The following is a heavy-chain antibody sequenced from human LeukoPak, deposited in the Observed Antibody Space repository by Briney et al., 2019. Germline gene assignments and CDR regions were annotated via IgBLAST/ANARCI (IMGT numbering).Heavy chain of an antibody. CDR2: INPSGGST. D-gene: IGHD3-3*01. Sequence: ASVKVSCKASGYTFTSYYMHWVRQAPGQGLEWMGIINPSGGSTSYAQKFQGRVTITTDESTSTAYMELSSLRSEDTAVYYCARGEDVKIKNRITIFGVVPNRPFDYWGQGTLVTVSS. V-gene: IGHV1-46*01. CDR3: ARGEDVKIKNRITIFGVVPNRPFDY. J-gene: IGHJ4*02. CDR1: GYTFTSYY.